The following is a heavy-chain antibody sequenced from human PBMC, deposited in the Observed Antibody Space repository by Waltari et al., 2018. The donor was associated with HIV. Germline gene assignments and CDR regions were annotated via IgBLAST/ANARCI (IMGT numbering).Heavy chain of an antibody. CDR1: GYAFTTNG. J-gene: IGHJ6*02. V-gene: IGHV1-18*01. D-gene: IGHD3-10*01. Sequence: QVQLVQSGAEVKKPGASVKVSCTASGYAFTTNGISWGRQAPETGPEWMGWISTYNGKTYYAERLRDRVAMTTDTSTSTVYMELRSLRSDDTAVYYCARDSQVGRHNYYYYGMDVWGQGTTVTVSS. CDR3: ARDSQVGRHNYYYYGMDV. CDR2: ISTYNGKT.